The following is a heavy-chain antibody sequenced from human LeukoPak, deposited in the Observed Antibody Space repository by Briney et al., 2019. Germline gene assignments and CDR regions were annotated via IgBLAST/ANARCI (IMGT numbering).Heavy chain of an antibody. Sequence: GASVKVSCKASGYTFTSYGISWVRQAPGQGLEWMGWISAYNGNTNYAQKLQGRVTMTTDTSTSTAYMELRSLRSDDTAVYYCARAPSYGGNSETFDYWGQGTLVTVSS. D-gene: IGHD4-23*01. CDR2: ISAYNGNT. V-gene: IGHV1-18*01. J-gene: IGHJ4*02. CDR3: ARAPSYGGNSETFDY. CDR1: GYTFTSYG.